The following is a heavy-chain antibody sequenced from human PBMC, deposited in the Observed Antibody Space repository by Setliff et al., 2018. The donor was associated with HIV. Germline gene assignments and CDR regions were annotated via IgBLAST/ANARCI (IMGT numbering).Heavy chain of an antibody. CDR3: TRTDPLAAPPFDF. J-gene: IGHJ4*02. D-gene: IGHD6-13*01. V-gene: IGHV4-61*02. CDR1: GGSISSGSYY. CDR2: IYTSGST. Sequence: SETLSLTCSVSGGSISSGSYYWNWIRQPAGKGLEWIGRIYTSGSTNYNPSLQSRITRSVDTSKNQFSLKLSSVTAADTAVYYCTRTDPLAAPPFDFWGQGTLVTVSS.